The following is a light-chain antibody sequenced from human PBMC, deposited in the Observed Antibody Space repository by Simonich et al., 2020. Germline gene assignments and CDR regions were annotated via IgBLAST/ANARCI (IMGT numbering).Light chain of an antibody. V-gene: IGKV4-1*01. CDR2: LAA. CDR3: QQNYSTPPYT. Sequence: DIVMTQSPDSLAVSLGERATINCTSSQSVLYSSNNKNYLAWYQQKPGQTPKLPIYLAATRESGVPDRFSGSGSGTDFTLTISSLQAEDVAVYYCQQNYSTPPYTFGQGTKLEIK. CDR1: QSVLYSSNNKNY. J-gene: IGKJ2*01.